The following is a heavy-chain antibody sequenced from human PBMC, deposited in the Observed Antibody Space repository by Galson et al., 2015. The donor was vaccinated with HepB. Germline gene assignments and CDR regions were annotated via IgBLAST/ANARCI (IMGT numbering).Heavy chain of an antibody. CDR2: INTNTGNP. Sequence: SVKVSCKASGYTFTSYAMNWVRQAPGQGLEWMGWINTNTGNPTYAQGFTGRFVFSLDTSVCTAYLQISSLKAEDTAVYYCARSGDSSRERAFDIWGQGTMVTVSS. CDR1: GYTFTSYA. J-gene: IGHJ3*02. V-gene: IGHV7-4-1*02. CDR3: ARSGDSSRERAFDI. D-gene: IGHD3-22*01.